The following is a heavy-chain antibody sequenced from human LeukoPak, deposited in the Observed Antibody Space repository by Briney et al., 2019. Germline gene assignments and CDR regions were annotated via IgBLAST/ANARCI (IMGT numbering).Heavy chain of an antibody. Sequence: ASVKVSCKASGYTFTGYYMHWVRQAPGQGLEWMGRINPNSGGTNYAQKFQGRVTMTRDTSISTAYMELSRLRSDDTAVYYCARVGRSGSSHAFDISGQGTMVTVSS. CDR2: INPNSGGT. D-gene: IGHD1-26*01. CDR1: GYTFTGYY. J-gene: IGHJ3*02. V-gene: IGHV1-2*06. CDR3: ARVGRSGSSHAFDI.